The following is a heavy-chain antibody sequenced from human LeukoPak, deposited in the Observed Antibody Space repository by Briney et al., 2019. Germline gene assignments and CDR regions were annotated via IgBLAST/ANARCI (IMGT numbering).Heavy chain of an antibody. V-gene: IGHV5-51*01. J-gene: IGHJ4*02. Sequence: PGQSLKISCTGSGYSFTTYWNAWLRQMPGRGLEWMGIISPDDSDIRYSPSFQGHVTISADKSISTAYLQWSSLQASDTAMYYCARHEGSGSYYSYWGQGTLVTVSS. CDR3: ARHEGSGSYYSY. CDR1: GYSFTTYW. CDR2: ISPDDSDI. D-gene: IGHD1-26*01.